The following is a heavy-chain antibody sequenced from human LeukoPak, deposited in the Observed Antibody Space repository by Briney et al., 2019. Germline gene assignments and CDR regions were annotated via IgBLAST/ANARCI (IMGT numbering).Heavy chain of an antibody. Sequence: SGGSLRLSCAASGFTFGSYWMHRVRQAPGKVLVWVSRINTDGGDTIYADSVKGRFTISRDNAKNTLFLQMNSLRAEDTAVYYCARDEKIVGASGQDYWGQGTLVTVSS. J-gene: IGHJ4*02. CDR1: GFTFGSYW. CDR3: ARDEKIVGASGQDY. CDR2: INTDGGDT. D-gene: IGHD1-26*01. V-gene: IGHV3-74*01.